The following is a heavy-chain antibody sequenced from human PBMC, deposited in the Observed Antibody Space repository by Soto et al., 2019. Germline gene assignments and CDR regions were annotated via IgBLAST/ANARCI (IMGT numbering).Heavy chain of an antibody. CDR3: ARDRGPSLLRYFDWLPYGMDV. J-gene: IGHJ6*02. Sequence: ASVKVSCKASGYTFTGYYMHWVRQAPGQGLEWVGWINPNSGGTNYAQKFQGWVTMTRDTSISTAYMELSRLRSDDTAVYYCARDRGPSLLRYFDWLPYGMDVWGQGTTVTVSS. D-gene: IGHD3-9*01. CDR2: INPNSGGT. CDR1: GYTFTGYY. V-gene: IGHV1-2*04.